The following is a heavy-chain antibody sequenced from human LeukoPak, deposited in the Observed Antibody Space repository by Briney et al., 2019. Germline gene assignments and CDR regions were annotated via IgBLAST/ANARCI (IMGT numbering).Heavy chain of an antibody. J-gene: IGHJ4*02. CDR3: ARVLYGSGSYDY. D-gene: IGHD3-10*01. V-gene: IGHV4-39*07. CDR2: IYYSGST. CDR1: GGSISSSSYY. Sequence: SETLSLTCTVSGGSISSSSYYWGWIRQPPGKGLEWIGSIYYSGSTYYNPSLKSRVTISVDTSKNQFSLKLSSVTAADTAVYYCARVLYGSGSYDYWGQGTLVTVSS.